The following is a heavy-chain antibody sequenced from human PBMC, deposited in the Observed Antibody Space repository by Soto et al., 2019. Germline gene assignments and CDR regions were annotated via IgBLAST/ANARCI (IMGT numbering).Heavy chain of an antibody. Sequence: SDTLSLTCAVYGGSFSGYYWSWIRQPPGKGLEWIGEINHSGSTNYNPSLKSRVTISVDTSKNQFSLKLSSVTAADTAVYYCARGLLYGGLDYWGQGTLVTVSS. CDR3: ARGLLYGGLDY. CDR1: GGSFSGYY. J-gene: IGHJ4*02. CDR2: INHSGST. D-gene: IGHD4-17*01. V-gene: IGHV4-34*01.